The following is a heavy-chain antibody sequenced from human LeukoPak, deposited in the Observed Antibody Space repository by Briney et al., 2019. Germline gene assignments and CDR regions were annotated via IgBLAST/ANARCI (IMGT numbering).Heavy chain of an antibody. CDR3: AKDGVSSGDIDY. CDR2: ISGSRGST. D-gene: IGHD3-22*01. V-gene: IGHV3-23*01. Sequence: PGGSLRLSCAASGFTFSSYAMSRVGQAPGKGLEWVSAISGSRGSTYYADSVKGRFTISRDNSKNTLYLQMNSLRAEDTAVYYCAKDGVSSGDIDYWGQGTLVRVSS. CDR1: GFTFSSYA. J-gene: IGHJ4*02.